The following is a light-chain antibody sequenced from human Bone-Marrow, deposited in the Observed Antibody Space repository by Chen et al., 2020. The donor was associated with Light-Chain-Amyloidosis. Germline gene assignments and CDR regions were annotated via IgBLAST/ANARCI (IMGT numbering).Light chain of an antibody. CDR3: QATNDSGSWM. CDR1: ALPKEF. J-gene: IGLJ3*02. CDR2: KDT. V-gene: IGLV3-25*03. Sequence: SYELTQPPSVSVSPGQTARITCSADALPKEFAYWYQQGPGQDPLLVIHKDTVRPSGITERFSGSSSERTVTLTISEGQAEDEADYYCQATNDSGSWMFGGGTKLTVL.